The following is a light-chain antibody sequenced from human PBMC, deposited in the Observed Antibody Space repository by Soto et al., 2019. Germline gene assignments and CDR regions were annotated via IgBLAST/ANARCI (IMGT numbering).Light chain of an antibody. CDR3: RQYGSSPSYT. Sequence: EIVLTQSPGTLSLSPGEGATLSCRASQSLSSYLAWYQQKPGQAPRLLIYGASSRATGIPDRFSGSGSGTDFTLTISRLEPEDFAVYYCRQYGSSPSYTFGQGTKLEIK. J-gene: IGKJ2*01. CDR2: GAS. CDR1: QSLSSY. V-gene: IGKV3-20*01.